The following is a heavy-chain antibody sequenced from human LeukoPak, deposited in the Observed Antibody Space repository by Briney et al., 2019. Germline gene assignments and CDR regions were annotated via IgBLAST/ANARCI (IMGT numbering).Heavy chain of an antibody. Sequence: PGGSLRLSCAASGFTFSSYAMHWVRQAPVKGLEWVAVISYVGSNKYYTDSVKGRFTISRDNSKNTLYLQMNSLRAEDTAVYYCARDRVGVGATYDAFDIWGQGTLVTVSS. CDR1: GFTFSSYA. D-gene: IGHD1-26*01. J-gene: IGHJ3*02. V-gene: IGHV3-30-3*01. CDR3: ARDRVGVGATYDAFDI. CDR2: ISYVGSNK.